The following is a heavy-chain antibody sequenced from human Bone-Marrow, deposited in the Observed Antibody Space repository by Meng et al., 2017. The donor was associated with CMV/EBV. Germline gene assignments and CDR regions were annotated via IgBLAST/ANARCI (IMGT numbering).Heavy chain of an antibody. J-gene: IGHJ6*02. CDR2: INHSGST. D-gene: IGHD1-26*01. CDR3: AREGGSLDV. V-gene: IGHV4-34*01. CDR1: GGSFSGYY. Sequence: SQTLSLTCAVYGGSFSGYYWSWIRQPPGKGLEWIGEINHSGSTNYNPSLKSRVTISVDTSKNQFSLKLSSVTAADTAVYYCAREGGSLDVWGQGTTVNVSS.